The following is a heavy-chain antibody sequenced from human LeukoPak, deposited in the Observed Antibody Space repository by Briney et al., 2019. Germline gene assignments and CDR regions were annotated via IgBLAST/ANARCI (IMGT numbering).Heavy chain of an antibody. J-gene: IGHJ5*02. CDR3: AKDVRRCSGGCT. Sequence: GGSLRLSCAASGFSFSTYSFSWVRQAPGKGLEWVSGISASGGDTFYADSVKGRFTISRDNSKNTLSLQMNSLRVEDTAIYYCAKDVRRCSGGCTWGQGTLVTVSS. D-gene: IGHD2-15*01. V-gene: IGHV3-23*01. CDR1: GFSFSTYS. CDR2: ISASGGDT.